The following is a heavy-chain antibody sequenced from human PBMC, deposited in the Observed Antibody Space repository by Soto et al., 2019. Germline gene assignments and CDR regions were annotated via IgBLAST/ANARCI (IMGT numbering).Heavy chain of an antibody. CDR3: XXXXXXXMVRGVIIGWFDP. CDR2: IYYSGST. V-gene: IGHV4-59*01. CDR1: GGSISSYY. J-gene: IGHJ5*02. Sequence: SETLSLTCTVSGGSISSYYWSWIRQPPGKGLEWIGYIYYSGSTNYNPSLXXXXXXXXXXXXXXXXXXXXXXXXXXXXXXXXXXXXXXXMVRGVIIGWFDPWGQGTLVTVSS. D-gene: IGHD3-10*01.